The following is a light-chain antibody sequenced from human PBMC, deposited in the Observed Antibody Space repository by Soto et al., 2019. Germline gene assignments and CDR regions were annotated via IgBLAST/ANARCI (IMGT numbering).Light chain of an antibody. CDR2: DAS. Sequence: DIQMTQSPSSLSASVGDRVTITCQASQDISIYLKWYKQRPGKAPEVLIYDASNLERGVPSRFSGSGSGTDFTLTITGLRPEDFATYYCQQRDTLLTFGGGTTVEL. CDR1: QDISIY. J-gene: IGKJ4*01. CDR3: QQRDTLLT. V-gene: IGKV1-33*01.